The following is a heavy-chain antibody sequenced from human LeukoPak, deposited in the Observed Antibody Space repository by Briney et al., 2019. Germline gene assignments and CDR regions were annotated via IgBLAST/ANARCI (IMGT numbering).Heavy chain of an antibody. J-gene: IGHJ5*02. CDR1: SGSISTSNYY. Sequence: SETLSLTCTVSSGSISTSNYYWGWVRQPPGKALEWIGNIFYSGSTYYSPSLKSRVTISLDTSKNQFSLKLSSVTAADTAVYYCARDPGRVLQGYRYFDLVRFDPWGQGTLVTVSS. V-gene: IGHV4-39*07. CDR3: ARDPGRVLQGYRYFDLVRFDP. CDR2: IFYSGST. D-gene: IGHD3-9*01.